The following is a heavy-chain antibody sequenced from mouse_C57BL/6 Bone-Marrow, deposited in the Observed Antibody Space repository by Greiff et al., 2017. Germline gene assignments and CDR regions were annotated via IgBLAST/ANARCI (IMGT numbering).Heavy chain of an antibody. CDR2: IYPGSGST. CDR3: ASSDYYGSSYYAMDY. J-gene: IGHJ4*01. CDR1: GYTFTSYW. Sequence: QVQLKQPGAELVKPGASVKMSCKASGYTFTSYWITWVKQRPGQGLEWIGDIYPGSGSTNYNEKFKSKATLTVDTSSSTAYMQLSSLTSEDSAVYYCASSDYYGSSYYAMDYWGQGTSVTVSS. V-gene: IGHV1-55*01. D-gene: IGHD1-1*01.